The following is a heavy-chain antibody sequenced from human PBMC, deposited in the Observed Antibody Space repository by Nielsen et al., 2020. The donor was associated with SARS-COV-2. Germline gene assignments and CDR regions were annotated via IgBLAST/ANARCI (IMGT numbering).Heavy chain of an antibody. J-gene: IGHJ5*02. D-gene: IGHD6-13*01. CDR1: GGTFSSYA. CDR2: ISAYNGNT. CDR3: ATAPGIAAATTGWFDP. V-gene: IGHV1-18*01. Sequence: ASVKVSCKASGGTFSSYAISWVRQAPGQGLEWMGWISAYNGNTNYAQKLQGRVTMTTDTSTSTAYMELSSLRSEDTAVYYCATAPGIAAATTGWFDPWGQGTLVTVSS.